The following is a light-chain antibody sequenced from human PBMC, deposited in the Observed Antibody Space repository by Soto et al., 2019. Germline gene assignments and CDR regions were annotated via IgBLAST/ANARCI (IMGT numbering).Light chain of an antibody. CDR3: QQYGSSPFT. J-gene: IGKJ3*01. CDR2: GAS. Sequence: IVLTPSPGTLSLSPGERANLSCRASQGVSSNHLAWYQQKPGQAPRLLIYGASIRATGIPDRFSGSGSGTDFTLTISRLEPEDFVVYYCQQYGSSPFTFGPGTKVDIK. V-gene: IGKV3-20*01. CDR1: QGVSSNH.